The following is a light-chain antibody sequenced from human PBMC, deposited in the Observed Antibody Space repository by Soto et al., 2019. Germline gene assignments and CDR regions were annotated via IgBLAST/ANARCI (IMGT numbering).Light chain of an antibody. CDR2: EVS. Sequence: QSVLTQPASVSGSPGQSITISCTGTSSDVGGYNFVSWYQHHPGKAPKLMIYEVSNRPSGVSNRFSGSKSGNTASLTISGLQAEDEADYYCSSYTSNSTYVFGTGTKLTVL. V-gene: IGLV2-14*01. CDR3: SSYTSNSTYV. J-gene: IGLJ1*01. CDR1: SSDVGGYNF.